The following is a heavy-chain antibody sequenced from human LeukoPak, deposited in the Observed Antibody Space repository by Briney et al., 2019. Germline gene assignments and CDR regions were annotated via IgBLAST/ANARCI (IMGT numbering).Heavy chain of an antibody. J-gene: IGHJ5*02. CDR2: IYYSGST. D-gene: IGHD6-19*01. V-gene: IGHV4-59*01. CDR1: GGSISSYY. Sequence: PSETLSLTCTVSGGSISSYYWSWIRQPPGKGLEWIGYIYYSGSTNYNPSLKSRVTISVDTSKNQFSLKLSSVTAADTAVYYCARESRYSSANWFDPWGQGTLVTVSS. CDR3: ARESRYSSANWFDP.